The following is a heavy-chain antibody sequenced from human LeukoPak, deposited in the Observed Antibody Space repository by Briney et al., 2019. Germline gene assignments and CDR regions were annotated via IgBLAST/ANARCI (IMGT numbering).Heavy chain of an antibody. J-gene: IGHJ6*02. CDR1: GGTFSSYA. Sequence: ASVKVSCKASGGTFSSYAISWVRQAPGQGLEWMGGIIPIFGTANYAQKFQGRVTITADESTSTAYMELSSLRSDDTAVYYCATPIVAPYYYYYGMDVWGQGTTVTVSS. CDR2: IIPIFGTA. V-gene: IGHV1-69*13. D-gene: IGHD3-22*01. CDR3: ATPIVAPYYYYYGMDV.